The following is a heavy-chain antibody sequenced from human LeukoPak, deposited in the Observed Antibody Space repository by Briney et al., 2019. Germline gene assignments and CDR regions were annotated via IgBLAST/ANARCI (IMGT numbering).Heavy chain of an antibody. Sequence: QSGGSLRLSCAASGFTFNSYAMSWVRQAPGKGLEWVSAISASGGTTYYADSVKGRFTISRGNSENTLFLQMNSLRAEDMAVYYCAKEPREYCSSTSCPNWFDLWGQGTLVTVSS. V-gene: IGHV3-23*01. CDR3: AKEPREYCSSTSCPNWFDL. J-gene: IGHJ5*02. D-gene: IGHD2-2*01. CDR2: ISASGGTT. CDR1: GFTFNSYA.